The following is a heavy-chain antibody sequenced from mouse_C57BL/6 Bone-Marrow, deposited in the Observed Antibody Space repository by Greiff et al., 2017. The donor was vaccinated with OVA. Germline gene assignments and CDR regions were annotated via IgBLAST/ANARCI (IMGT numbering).Heavy chain of an antibody. D-gene: IGHD3-3*01. V-gene: IGHV1-80*01. CDR2: IYPGDGDT. J-gene: IGHJ3*01. CDR3: AKGATTRGWFAY. CDR1: GYAFSSYW. Sequence: LVESGASVKISCKASGYAFSSYWMNWVKQRPGKGLEWIGQIYPGDGDTNYNGKFKGKATLTADKSSSTAYMQLSSLTSEDFAVYFCAKGATTRGWFAYWGQGTLVTVSA.